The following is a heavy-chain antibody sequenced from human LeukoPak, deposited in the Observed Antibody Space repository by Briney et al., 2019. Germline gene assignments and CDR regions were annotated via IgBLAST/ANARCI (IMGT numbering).Heavy chain of an antibody. CDR1: GFTFSGSA. CDR3: TRLTPRDAFDI. V-gene: IGHV3-73*01. D-gene: IGHD2-15*01. CDR2: IRSKANSYAT. Sequence: SGGSLRLSCAASGFTFSGSAMHWVRQASGKGLEWVGRIRSKANSYATAYAASVKGRFTISRDDSKNTAYLQMNSLKTEDMAVYYCTRLTPRDAFDIWGQGTMVTVSS. J-gene: IGHJ3*02.